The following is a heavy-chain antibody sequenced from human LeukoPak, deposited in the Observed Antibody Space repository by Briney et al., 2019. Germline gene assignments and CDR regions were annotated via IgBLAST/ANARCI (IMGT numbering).Heavy chain of an antibody. CDR3: ARELWGAAAPP. V-gene: IGHV3-48*04. CDR2: ISSSSSTI. Sequence: PGGSLRLSCAASGFTFSSYSMNWVRQAPGKGLEWVSYISSSSSTIYYADSVKGRFTISRDNAKNSLYLQMNSLRAEDTAVYYCARELWGAAAPPWGQGTLVTVSS. J-gene: IGHJ5*02. CDR1: GFTFSSYS. D-gene: IGHD6-13*01.